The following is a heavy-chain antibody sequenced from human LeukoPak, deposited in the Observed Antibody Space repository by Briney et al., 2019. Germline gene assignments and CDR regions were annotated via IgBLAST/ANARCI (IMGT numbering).Heavy chain of an antibody. D-gene: IGHD6-19*01. CDR1: GFTFSSYS. J-gene: IGHJ4*02. CDR3: ARATLAVAGDHPIDY. V-gene: IGHV3-21*01. CDR2: ISSSSSYI. Sequence: PGGSLRLSCAASGFTFSSYSMNWVRQAPGKGLEWVSSISSSSSYIYYADSVKGRFTISRDNAKNSLYLQMKSLRAEDTAVYYCARATLAVAGDHPIDYWGQGTLVTVSS.